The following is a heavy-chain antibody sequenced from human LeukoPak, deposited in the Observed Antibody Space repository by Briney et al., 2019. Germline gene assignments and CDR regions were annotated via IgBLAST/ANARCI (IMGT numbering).Heavy chain of an antibody. CDR1: GFTFSSYA. J-gene: IGHJ4*02. CDR3: AKSNGYGLIDY. V-gene: IGHV4-59*04. Sequence: PGGSLRLSCAASGFTFSSYAMSWVRQSPGKGLEWIGNIYSSGNTYYNASLKSRVTMYIDTSKNQFSLKLSSVTAADTAMYYCAKSNGYGLIDYWGQGTLVTVSS. CDR2: IYSSGNT. D-gene: IGHD5-12*01.